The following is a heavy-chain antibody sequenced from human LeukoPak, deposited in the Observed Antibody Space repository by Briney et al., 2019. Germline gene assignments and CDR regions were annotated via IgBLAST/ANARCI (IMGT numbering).Heavy chain of an antibody. J-gene: IGHJ4*02. Sequence: GGSLRLSCAAYGFTFSRYWMHWVRQAPGKGLVWVSRINTDGSSTDYADSVKGRFTMSRDNAKNTLYLQMNSLRVEDTAVYYRARVLNYRVGTSTVTFASEIDYWGQGTLVTVSS. V-gene: IGHV3-74*01. CDR3: ARVLNYRVGTSTVTFASEIDY. CDR2: INTDGSST. CDR1: GFTFSRYW. D-gene: IGHD4-11*01.